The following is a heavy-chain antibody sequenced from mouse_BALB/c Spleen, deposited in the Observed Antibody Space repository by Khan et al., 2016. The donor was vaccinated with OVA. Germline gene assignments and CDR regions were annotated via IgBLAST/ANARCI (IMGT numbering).Heavy chain of an antibody. CDR2: ISNLAYSI. D-gene: IGHD2-3*01. J-gene: IGHJ3*01. CDR3: ATMIYPQAWFAY. Sequence: EVELVESGGGLVQPGGSRKLSCAASGFTFSDYGMAWVRQAPGKGPEWVAFISNLAYSINYADTVTGRFTISRENAKNTLYLEMNSLRSEDTAMXYCATMIYPQAWFAYWGQGTLVTVSA. V-gene: IGHV5-15*02. CDR1: GFTFSDYG.